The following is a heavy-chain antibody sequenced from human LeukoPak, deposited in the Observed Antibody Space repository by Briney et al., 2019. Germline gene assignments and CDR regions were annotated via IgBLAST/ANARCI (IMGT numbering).Heavy chain of an antibody. CDR3: ARNNGMDV. CDR2: VNRDGSET. CDR1: GFALSSHW. Sequence: GSLRLSCAASGFALSSHWMTWGRQVPGRGPEWVANVNRDGSETYYLDSVKGRFTISKDNAKNSLYLQMNSLRAEDTALYHCARNNGMDVWGQGTTVIVSS. V-gene: IGHV3-7*03. J-gene: IGHJ6*02.